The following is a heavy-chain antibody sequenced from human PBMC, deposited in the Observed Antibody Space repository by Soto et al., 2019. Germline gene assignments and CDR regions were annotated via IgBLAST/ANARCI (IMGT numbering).Heavy chain of an antibody. CDR1: GGSISSYY. CDR2: IYYSGST. Sequence: SETLSLTCTVSGGSISSYYWSWIRQPPGKGLEWIGYIYYSGSTNYNPSLKSRVTISVDTSKNQFSLKLSSVTAADTAVYYCARQRSSVYSCYEWEDYYYYYIDVWGKGSSDTVS. D-gene: IGHD5-12*01. J-gene: IGHJ6*03. CDR3: ARQRSSVYSCYEWEDYYYYYIDV. V-gene: IGHV4-59*08.